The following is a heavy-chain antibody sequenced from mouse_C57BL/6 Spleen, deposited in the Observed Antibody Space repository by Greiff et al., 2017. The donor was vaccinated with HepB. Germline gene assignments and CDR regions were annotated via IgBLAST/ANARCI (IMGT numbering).Heavy chain of an antibody. J-gene: IGHJ3*01. CDR2: IHPNSGST. Sequence: VQLQQSGAELVKPGASVKLSCKASGYTFTSYWMHWVQQRPGQGLEWIGMIHPNSGSTNYNEKFKSKATLTVDKSSSTAYMQLSSLTSEDTAVYYCARERGYYGSSYEAGFAYWGQGTLVTVSA. V-gene: IGHV1-64*01. CDR3: ARERGYYGSSYEAGFAY. CDR1: GYTFTSYW. D-gene: IGHD1-1*01.